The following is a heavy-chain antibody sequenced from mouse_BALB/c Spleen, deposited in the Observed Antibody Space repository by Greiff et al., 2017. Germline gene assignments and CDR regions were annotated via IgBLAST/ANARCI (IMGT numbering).Heavy chain of an antibody. Sequence: EVQVVESGGGLVKPGGSLKLSCAASGFTFSDYYMYWVRQTPEKRLEWVATISDGGSYTYYPDSVKGRFTISRDNAKNNLYLQMSSLKSEDTAMYYCARASYYGFFAYWGQGTLVTVSA. CDR1: GFTFSDYY. V-gene: IGHV5-4*02. CDR3: ARASYYGFFAY. D-gene: IGHD2-9*01. CDR2: ISDGGSYT. J-gene: IGHJ3*01.